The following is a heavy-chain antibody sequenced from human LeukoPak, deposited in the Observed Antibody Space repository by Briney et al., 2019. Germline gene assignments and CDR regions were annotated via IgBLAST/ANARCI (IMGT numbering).Heavy chain of an antibody. V-gene: IGHV4-34*01. J-gene: IGHJ4*02. CDR2: IYHSGNT. Sequence: PSETLSLTCAVYGGSFSDYYWSWIRQPPGTGLEWIGEIYHSGNTYYNPSLKSRVTISVDTSKNQFSLKLNSVTAADTAVYYCARAGYGDSDFDYWGQGTLVTVSS. CDR3: ARAGYGDSDFDY. CDR1: GGSFSDYY. D-gene: IGHD4-17*01.